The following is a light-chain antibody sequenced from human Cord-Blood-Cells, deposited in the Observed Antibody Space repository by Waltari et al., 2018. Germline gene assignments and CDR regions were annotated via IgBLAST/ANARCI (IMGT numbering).Light chain of an antibody. V-gene: IGLV2-8*01. CDR2: EVS. Sequence: QSALTQPPSASGSPGQSVTISCTGTSSDVGGYNYVSWYQQHPGKAPKLMIYEVSRRPCGVPDRFSGSKSGNTASLTVSGLQAEDEADYYCSSYAGSNYVFGTGTKVTVL. CDR1: SSDVGGYNY. J-gene: IGLJ1*01. CDR3: SSYAGSNYV.